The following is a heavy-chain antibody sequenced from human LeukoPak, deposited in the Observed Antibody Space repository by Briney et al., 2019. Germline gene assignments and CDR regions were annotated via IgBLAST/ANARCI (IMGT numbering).Heavy chain of an antibody. D-gene: IGHD3-16*01. CDR2: INPSGGST. V-gene: IGHV1-46*01. Sequence: ASVKVSCKASGYTFTSYYMHWLRQAPGQGLEWMGIINPSGGSTSYAQKFQGRVTMTRDESTSTVYMELSSLRSEDTAVYYCARGKGVMITFGGVMGYWGQGTLVTVSS. CDR3: ARGKGVMITFGGVMGY. J-gene: IGHJ4*02. CDR1: GYTFTSYY.